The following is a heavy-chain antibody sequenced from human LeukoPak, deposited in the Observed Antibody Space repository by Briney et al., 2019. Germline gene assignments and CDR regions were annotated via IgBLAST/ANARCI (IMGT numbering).Heavy chain of an antibody. Sequence: PSETLSLTCAVYGGSFSGYYWSWIRQPPGKGLEWIGEINHSGSPNYNPSLKSRVTISVDTSKNQFSLKLSSVTAADTAVYYCATVDSATGCVYWGQGTLVTVSS. CDR3: ATVDSATGCVY. CDR1: GGSFSGYY. V-gene: IGHV4-34*01. D-gene: IGHD2-8*02. CDR2: INHSGSP. J-gene: IGHJ4*02.